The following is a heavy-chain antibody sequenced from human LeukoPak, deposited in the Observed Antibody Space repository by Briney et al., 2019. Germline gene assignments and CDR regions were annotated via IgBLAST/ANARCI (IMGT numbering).Heavy chain of an antibody. CDR3: AKDLTRIAAV. D-gene: IGHD6-13*01. V-gene: IGHV3-23*01. Sequence: PGGSLRLSCAASGFTFSSYAMSWGRQAPGKGLESVSGISGSGGSTYYADSVKGRFTISRDNSKNTLYLQMNSLRAEDTAVYYCAKDLTRIAAVWGQGTLVTVSS. CDR2: ISGSGGST. CDR1: GFTFSSYA. J-gene: IGHJ4*02.